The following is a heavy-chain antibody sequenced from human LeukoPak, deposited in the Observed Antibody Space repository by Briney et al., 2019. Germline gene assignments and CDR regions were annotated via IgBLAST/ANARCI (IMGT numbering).Heavy chain of an antibody. CDR1: GGSISNYY. Sequence: PSETLSLTCSDSGGSISNYYWSWIRQPPGKGLEWIGYIYYSGSTNYNPSLKSRLTISVDTSKNQFSLKLSSVTAADSAVYYCASSTTLTTYAFDIWGQGTMVTVSS. CDR3: ASSTTLTTYAFDI. J-gene: IGHJ3*02. V-gene: IGHV4-59*01. CDR2: IYYSGST. D-gene: IGHD4-11*01.